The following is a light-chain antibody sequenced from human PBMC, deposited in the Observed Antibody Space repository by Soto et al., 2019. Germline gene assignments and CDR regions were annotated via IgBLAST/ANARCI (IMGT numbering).Light chain of an antibody. CDR2: DVN. CDR3: CSYAGSSLV. J-gene: IGLJ2*01. V-gene: IGLV2-11*01. Sequence: QSALTQPRSVSGSPGQSVTISCTGVSGDIGGYNYVSWYQHHPGKAPKLIIFDVNKRPSGVPDRFSGSKSGNTASLTISGLQPEDEADYYCCSYAGSSLVFGGGTKLTVL. CDR1: SGDIGGYNY.